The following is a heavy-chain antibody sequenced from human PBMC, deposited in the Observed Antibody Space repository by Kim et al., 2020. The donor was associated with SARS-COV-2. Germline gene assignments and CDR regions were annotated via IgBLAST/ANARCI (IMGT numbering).Heavy chain of an antibody. CDR1: GYTFTSYD. CDR3: ARGRLYYDILTGYYKSLRYYYMDV. V-gene: IGHV1-8*01. J-gene: IGHJ6*03. D-gene: IGHD3-9*01. CDR2: MNPNSGNT. Sequence: ASVKVSCKASGYTFTSYDINWVRQATGQGLEWMGWMNPNSGNTGYAQKFQGRVTMTRNTSISTAYMELSSLRSEDTAVYYCARGRLYYDILTGYYKSLRYYYMDVWGKGTTVTVSS.